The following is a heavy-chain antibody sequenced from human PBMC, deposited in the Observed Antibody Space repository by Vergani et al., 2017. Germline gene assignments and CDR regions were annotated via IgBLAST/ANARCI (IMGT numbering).Heavy chain of an antibody. CDR2: ISSSSSTI. CDR3: ARVKWLVGPAFDY. D-gene: IGHD6-19*01. CDR1: GFTFSSYS. Sequence: EVQLLESGGGLVQPGGSLRLSCAASGFTFSSYSMNWVRQAPGKGLEWVSYISSSSSTIYYADSVKGRFTISRDNAKNSLYLQMNSLRAEDTAVYYCARVKWLVGPAFDYWGQGTLVTVSS. J-gene: IGHJ4*02. V-gene: IGHV3-48*01.